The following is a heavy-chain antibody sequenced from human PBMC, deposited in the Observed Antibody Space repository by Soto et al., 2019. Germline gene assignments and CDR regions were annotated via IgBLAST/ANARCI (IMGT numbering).Heavy chain of an antibody. CDR3: ARDPAGYYYDSSGYHDAFDS. V-gene: IGHV4-30-4*01. Sequence: SETLSLTCTVSGGSISSGDYYWSWIRQPPGKGLEWIGYIYYSGSTYYNPSLKSRVTISVDTSKNQFSLKLSSVTAADTAVYYCARDPAGYYYDSSGYHDAFDSWGQGTMVTVSS. D-gene: IGHD3-22*01. CDR1: GGSISSGDYY. J-gene: IGHJ3*02. CDR2: IYYSGST.